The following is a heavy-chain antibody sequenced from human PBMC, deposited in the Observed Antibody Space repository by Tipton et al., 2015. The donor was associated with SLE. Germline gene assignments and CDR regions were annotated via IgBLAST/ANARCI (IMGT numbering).Heavy chain of an antibody. Sequence: TLSLTCTVSGGSISSYYRSWIRQPPGKGLEWIGYIYTSGSTNYNPSLKSRVTISVDTSKNQFSLKLSSVTAADTAVYYCARGSWGDIWGQGTMVTVSS. CDR3: ARGSWGDI. CDR1: GGSISSYY. CDR2: IYTSGST. D-gene: IGHD3-16*01. J-gene: IGHJ3*02. V-gene: IGHV4-4*09.